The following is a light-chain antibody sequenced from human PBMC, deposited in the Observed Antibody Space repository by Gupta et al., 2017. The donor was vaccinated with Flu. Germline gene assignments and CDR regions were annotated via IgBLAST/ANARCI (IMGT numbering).Light chain of an antibody. Sequence: QSFLTQPPSVSAAPGQKVTISCTGGASTIDSSLVPWYQHLPGSAPKLIIYDNVKRPSGIPDRFSGSKSGTSATLTITGLRTGDEANYYCGSWETSLRARVFGGGTKLTVL. CDR3: GSWETSLRARV. CDR2: DNV. V-gene: IGLV1-51*01. CDR1: ASTIDSSL. J-gene: IGLJ3*02.